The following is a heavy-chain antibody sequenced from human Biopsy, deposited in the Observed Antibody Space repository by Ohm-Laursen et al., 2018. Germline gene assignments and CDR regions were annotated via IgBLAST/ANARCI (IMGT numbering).Heavy chain of an antibody. CDR3: ARHPTGFWFDP. J-gene: IGHJ5*02. CDR2: IYNTETT. CDR1: GGSISSSTTYY. Sequence: SDTLSLTCTVSGGSISSSTTYYWAWLRPPPGKGLEWIGSIYNTETTFYNPSLKSRVTISVYTSTNQFSLKVSSVTAADTALYFCARHPTGFWFDPWGHGTLVTVSS. V-gene: IGHV4-39*01.